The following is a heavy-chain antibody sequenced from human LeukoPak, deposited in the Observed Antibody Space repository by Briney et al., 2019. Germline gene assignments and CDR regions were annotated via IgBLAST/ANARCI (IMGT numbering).Heavy chain of an antibody. D-gene: IGHD3-22*01. CDR3: ARDYDSSSIDFDI. Sequence: SVKVSCKASGGTFSSYAISWVRQAPGQGLEWMGRIMPILGIANYAQKFQGRVTITADKSTSTAYMELSSLRSEDTAVYYCARDYDSSSIDFDIWGQGTMVTVSS. J-gene: IGHJ3*02. CDR2: IMPILGIA. V-gene: IGHV1-69*04. CDR1: GGTFSSYA.